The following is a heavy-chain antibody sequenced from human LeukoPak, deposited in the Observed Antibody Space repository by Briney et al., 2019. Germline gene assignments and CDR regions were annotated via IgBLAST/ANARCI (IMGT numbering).Heavy chain of an antibody. J-gene: IGHJ6*02. D-gene: IGHD2-2*01. V-gene: IGHV1-2*02. CDR2: INPNSGGT. CDR3: ASCCSSTGCYYYYYYGMDV. CDR1: GYTFTGYY. Sequence: GASAKVSCKASGYTFTGYYMHWVRQAPGQGLEWMGWINPNSGGTNYAQKFQGRVTMTRDTSISTAYMELSRLRSDDTAVYYCASCCSSTGCYYYYYYGMDVWGQGTTVTVSS.